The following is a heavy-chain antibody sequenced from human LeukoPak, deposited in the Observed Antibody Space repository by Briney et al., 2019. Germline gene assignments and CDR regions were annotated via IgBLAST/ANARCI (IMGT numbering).Heavy chain of an antibody. CDR3: AKGGYSNYDGYFDY. Sequence: GGSLRLSCAASGFTFSSYAMSWVRQAPGKGLEWVSAISGSGGSTYYADSVKGRFTISRDNSKNTLYLQMNSLRAEDTAVHYCAKGGYSNYDGYFDYWGQGTLVTVSS. V-gene: IGHV3-23*01. D-gene: IGHD4-11*01. CDR1: GFTFSSYA. CDR2: ISGSGGST. J-gene: IGHJ4*02.